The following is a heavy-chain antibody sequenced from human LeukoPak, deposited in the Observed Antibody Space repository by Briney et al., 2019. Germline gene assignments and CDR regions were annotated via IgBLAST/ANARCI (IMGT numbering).Heavy chain of an antibody. CDR3: AREASSQDTNGYSSFFDS. V-gene: IGHV4-4*07. D-gene: IGHD3-22*01. CDR2: IYKSGTT. CDR1: GGSIGWDY. J-gene: IGHJ4*02. Sequence: SESLSLTCTVSGGSIGWDYWICIRESAGKGLEWVGRIYKSGTTNYNPSFRRRVTISVGTSKNHFSLTLTSVTAADTAVYYCAREASSQDTNGYSSFFDSWGQGSLVTVYS.